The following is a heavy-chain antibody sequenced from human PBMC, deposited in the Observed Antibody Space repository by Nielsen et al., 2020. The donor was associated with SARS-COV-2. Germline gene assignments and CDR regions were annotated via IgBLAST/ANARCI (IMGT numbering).Heavy chain of an antibody. CDR3: ARDRYLWFGEKAYYYYYGMDV. D-gene: IGHD3-10*01. J-gene: IGHJ6*02. Sequence: GESLKISCAASGFTFSSYWMSWVRQAPGKGLEWVANIKQDGSEKYYVDSVKGRFTISRDNAKNSLYLQMNSLRAEDTAVYYCARDRYLWFGEKAYYYYYGMDVWGQGTTVTVSS. CDR2: IKQDGSEK. CDR1: GFTFSSYW. V-gene: IGHV3-7*01.